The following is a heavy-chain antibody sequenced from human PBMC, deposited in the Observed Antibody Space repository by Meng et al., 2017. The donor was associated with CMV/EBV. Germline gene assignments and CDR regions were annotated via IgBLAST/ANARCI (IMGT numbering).Heavy chain of an antibody. CDR3: ARDRVTAAAGVGWFDP. J-gene: IGHJ5*02. Sequence: GASLKFSCASSGFTFSSYAMHWVRQAPGKGLEWVAVISYDGSNKYYADSVKGRFTISRDNSKNTLYLQMNSLRAEDTAVYYCARDRVTAAAGVGWFDPWGQGTLVTVSS. CDR2: ISYDGSNK. V-gene: IGHV3-30*04. D-gene: IGHD6-13*01. CDR1: GFTFSSYA.